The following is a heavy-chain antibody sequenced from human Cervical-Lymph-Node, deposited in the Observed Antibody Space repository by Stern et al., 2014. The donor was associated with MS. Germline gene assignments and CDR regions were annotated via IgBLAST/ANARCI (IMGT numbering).Heavy chain of an antibody. CDR1: GFTFSSYW. J-gene: IGHJ5*02. V-gene: IGHV3-7*01. CDR2: IKEDGSET. D-gene: IGHD2-15*01. Sequence: EVHLVESGGGLVQPGGSLRLSCAASGFTFSSYWMNWVRQAPGKGLEWVANIKEDGSETYYGDSVKGRFPISRDNAKNSLYLQMNSLRAEDTAVYYCARGSDTWGQGTLVTVSS. CDR3: ARGSDT.